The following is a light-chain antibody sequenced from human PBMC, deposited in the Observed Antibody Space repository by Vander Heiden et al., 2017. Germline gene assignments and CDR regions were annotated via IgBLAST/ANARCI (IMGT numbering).Light chain of an antibody. V-gene: IGLV2-23*01. J-gene: IGLJ3*02. Sequence: QSALTQPASVSGSPGQSITISCTGTSSDVGSYNLVSWYQQHPGKAPKRMMYEGSKRPSGVSNRFSGSKSGNTESLKISGLQAEDEADDYCCSYAGSRTWVCGGGSKLTV. CDR2: EGS. CDR3: CSYAGSRTWV. CDR1: SSDVGSYNL.